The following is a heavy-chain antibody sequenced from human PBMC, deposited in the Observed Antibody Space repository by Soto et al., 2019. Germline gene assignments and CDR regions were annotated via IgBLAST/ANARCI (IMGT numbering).Heavy chain of an antibody. CDR2: IGASGSPT. CDR3: AKDLKTAAIRAYDY. CDR1: GFTFDTYA. D-gene: IGHD2-21*02. V-gene: IGHV3-23*01. Sequence: EVQLLQSGGGLVQPGGSLRLSCAASGFTFDTYAMTWVRQAPGKGLEWVSVIGASGSPTYYADSVKGRFIISRDNSKSTLYLQMNTLRAEDTATYYCAKDLKTAAIRAYDYWGQGALVTVSS. J-gene: IGHJ4*02.